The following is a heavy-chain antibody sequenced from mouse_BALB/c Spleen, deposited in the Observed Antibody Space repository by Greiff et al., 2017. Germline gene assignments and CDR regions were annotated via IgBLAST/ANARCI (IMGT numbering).Heavy chain of an antibody. Sequence: QVQLQQSGAELAKPGASVKMSCKASGYTFTSYWMHWVKQRPGQGLEWIGYINPSTGYTEYNQKFKDKATLTADKSSSTAYMQLSSLTSEDSAVYYCARSMITTRYFDYWGQGTTLTVSS. CDR2: INPSTGYT. J-gene: IGHJ2*01. V-gene: IGHV1-7*01. CDR1: GYTFTSYW. CDR3: ARSMITTRYFDY. D-gene: IGHD2-4*01.